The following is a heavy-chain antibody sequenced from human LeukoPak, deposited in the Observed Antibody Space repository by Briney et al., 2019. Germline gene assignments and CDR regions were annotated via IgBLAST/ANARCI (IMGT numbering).Heavy chain of an antibody. CDR1: GFTFSSYG. Sequence: GSLRLSCAASGFTFSSYGMHWVRQAPGKGLEWVAVISYDGSNKYYADSVKGRFTISRDNSKNTLYLQMNSLRAEDTAVYYCAKDEYSSSWYYYYYGMDVWGKGTTVTVSS. D-gene: IGHD6-13*01. CDR3: AKDEYSSSWYYYYYGMDV. J-gene: IGHJ6*04. V-gene: IGHV3-30*18. CDR2: ISYDGSNK.